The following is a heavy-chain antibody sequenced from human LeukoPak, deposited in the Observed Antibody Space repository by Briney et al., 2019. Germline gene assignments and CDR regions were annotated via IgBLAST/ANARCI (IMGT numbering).Heavy chain of an antibody. D-gene: IGHD6-19*01. CDR2: IIPILGIA. CDR1: GGTFSSYA. Sequence: SVKVSCKASGGTFSSYAISWVRQAPGQGLEWMGRIIPILGIANYAQKFQSRVTITADKSTSTAYMELSSLRSEDTAVYYCARMRPGPRQWNWFDPWGQGTLVTVSS. J-gene: IGHJ5*02. CDR3: ARMRPGPRQWNWFDP. V-gene: IGHV1-69*04.